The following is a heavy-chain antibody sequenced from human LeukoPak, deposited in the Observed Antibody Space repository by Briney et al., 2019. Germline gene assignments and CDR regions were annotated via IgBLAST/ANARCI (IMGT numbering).Heavy chain of an antibody. Sequence: KASETLSLTCAVSGGSISSGGYYWSWIRQPPGKGLEWIGEINHSGSTNYNPSLKSRVTISVDTSKNQFSLKLSSVTAADTAVYYCARGTYYDFWSGYIFDYWGQGTLVTVSS. CDR3: ARGTYYDFWSGYIFDY. V-gene: IGHV4-34*01. CDR1: GGSISSGGYY. D-gene: IGHD3-3*01. J-gene: IGHJ4*02. CDR2: INHSGST.